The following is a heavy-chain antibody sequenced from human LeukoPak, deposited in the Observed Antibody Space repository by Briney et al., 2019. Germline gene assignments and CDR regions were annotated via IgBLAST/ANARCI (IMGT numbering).Heavy chain of an antibody. J-gene: IGHJ4*02. CDR3: ARALVYSYAFNDY. CDR2: FDPEDGET. CDR1: GFTFSSYG. Sequence: PGGSLRLSCAASGFTFSSYGMHWVRQAPGKGLEWMGGFDPEDGETIYAQKFQGRVTMTEDTSTDTAYMELRSLRSDDTAVYYCARALVYSYAFNDYWGQGTLVTVSS. V-gene: IGHV1-24*01. D-gene: IGHD5-18*01.